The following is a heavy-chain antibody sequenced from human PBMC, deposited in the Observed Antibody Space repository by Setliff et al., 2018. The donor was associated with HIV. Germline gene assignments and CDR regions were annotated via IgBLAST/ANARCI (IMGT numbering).Heavy chain of an antibody. CDR1: GGSVSDTSYY. CDR3: ARLGDSGYDFRGYFDY. J-gene: IGHJ4*02. D-gene: IGHD5-12*01. CDR2: VYYSGGT. V-gene: IGHV4-39*01. Sequence: SLTCTVSGGSVSDTSYYWGWIRQPPGKGLEWLANVYYSGGTYYNPSLNSRVTISVDTSRNQFSLKLTSVTAADTALYFCARLGDSGYDFRGYFDYWGQGKLVTVS.